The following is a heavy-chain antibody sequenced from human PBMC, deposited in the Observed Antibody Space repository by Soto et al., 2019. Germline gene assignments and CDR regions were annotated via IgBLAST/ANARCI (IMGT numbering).Heavy chain of an antibody. Sequence: EVQLVESGGGLVKPGESLRLSCAASGFTFTNAWMNWVRQAPGKGPEWVGRVKTKADGGATDYAAPAKGRFTISRDDSTNTVYLQMTSLKIEDTAIYYCTSRIRTTNVYWGQGTLVTVSS. CDR2: VKTKADGGAT. D-gene: IGHD1-1*01. CDR1: GFTFTNAW. CDR3: TSRIRTTNVY. V-gene: IGHV3-15*07. J-gene: IGHJ4*02.